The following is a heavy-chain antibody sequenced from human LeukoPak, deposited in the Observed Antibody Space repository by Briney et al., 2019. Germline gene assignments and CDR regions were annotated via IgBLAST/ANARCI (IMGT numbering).Heavy chain of an antibody. Sequence: GGSLRLSCAVSGFSVSSYDLNWVRQAPGKGLEWVSVIYRRGDTDYADSVKGRFSVSRDSYGNTLYLQMNSLRGEDTAVYYCAKVYSARTYAFDMWGQGTVVSVSA. V-gene: IGHV3-53*01. D-gene: IGHD6-6*01. CDR1: GFSVSSYD. CDR2: IYRRGDT. CDR3: AKVYSARTYAFDM. J-gene: IGHJ3*02.